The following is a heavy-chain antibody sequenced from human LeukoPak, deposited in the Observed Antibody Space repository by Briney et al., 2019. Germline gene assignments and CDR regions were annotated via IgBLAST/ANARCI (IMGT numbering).Heavy chain of an antibody. V-gene: IGHV3-43D*03. D-gene: IGHD3-9*01. CDR1: GFTFDDYA. CDR2: ISWDGGST. CDR3: AKDSRSGRYFDWSPSLTD. Sequence: GGSLRLSCAASGFTFDDYAMHWVRQAPGKGLEWVSLISWDGGSTYYADSVKGRFTISRDNSKNSLYLQMNSLRAEDTALYYCAKDSRSGRYFDWSPSLTDWGQGTLVTVSS. J-gene: IGHJ4*02.